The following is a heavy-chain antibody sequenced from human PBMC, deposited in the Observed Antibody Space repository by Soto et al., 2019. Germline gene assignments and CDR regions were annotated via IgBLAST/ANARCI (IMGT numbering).Heavy chain of an antibody. Sequence: GGSLRLSSAASGFTVSSNYMSWVRQAPGKGLEWVSVIYSGGSTYYADSVKGRFTISRDNSKNTLYLQMNSLRAEDTAVYYCARDRAWSSSSSQYYYYYGMDVWGQGTTVTVSS. CDR3: ARDRAWSSSSSQYYYYYGMDV. CDR1: GFTVSSNY. D-gene: IGHD6-6*01. V-gene: IGHV3-53*01. J-gene: IGHJ6*02. CDR2: IYSGGST.